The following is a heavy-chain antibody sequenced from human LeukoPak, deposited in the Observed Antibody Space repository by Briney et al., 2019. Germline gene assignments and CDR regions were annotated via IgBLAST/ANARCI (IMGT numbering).Heavy chain of an antibody. CDR2: IYSGGSK. J-gene: IGHJ4*02. CDR3: AKATGTLGN. CDR1: RLTVSSNC. Sequence: QTGGSLRLSCAPARLTVSSNCMSWVRQAPGKGLEWVSFIYSGGSKYYPDSVKGGFTIARDNSNNTLDRQVNSLTAEDTAASYCAKATGTLGNGGQGTRVPVST. D-gene: IGHD1-1*01. V-gene: IGHV3-53*01.